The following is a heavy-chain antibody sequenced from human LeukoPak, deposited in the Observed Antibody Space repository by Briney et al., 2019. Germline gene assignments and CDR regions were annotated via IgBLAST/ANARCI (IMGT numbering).Heavy chain of an antibody. CDR2: IYYSGST. V-gene: IGHV4-39*01. CDR1: GGSISSSSYY. CDR3: ARRCLYYYYGMDV. J-gene: IGHJ6*02. Sequence: SETLSLTCTASGGSISSSSYYWGWIRQPPGKGLEWIGSIYYSGSTYYNPSLKSRVTISVDTSKNQFSLKLSSVTAADTAVYYCARRCLYYYYGMDVWGQGTTVTVSS. D-gene: IGHD5/OR15-5a*01.